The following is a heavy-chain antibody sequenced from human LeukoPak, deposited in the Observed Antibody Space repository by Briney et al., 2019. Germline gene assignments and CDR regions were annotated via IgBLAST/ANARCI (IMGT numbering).Heavy chain of an antibody. CDR3: VGVRWFGGSKWCDP. Sequence: GGSLRLSCSASGFTFSTSAMHWVRQAPGKGLEYVSAISSNGGSTYYADSVKGRVTISRDNSKNTLHLQMSSLRAEDTAVYYCVGVRWFGGSKWCDPWGQGTLVTVSS. D-gene: IGHD3-10*01. V-gene: IGHV3-64D*09. CDR1: GFTFSTSA. J-gene: IGHJ5*02. CDR2: ISSNGGST.